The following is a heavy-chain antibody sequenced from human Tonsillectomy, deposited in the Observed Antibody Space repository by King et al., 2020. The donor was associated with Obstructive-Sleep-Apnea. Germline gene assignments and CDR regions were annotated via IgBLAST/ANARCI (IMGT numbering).Heavy chain of an antibody. D-gene: IGHD2-15*01. V-gene: IGHV4-34*01. CDR2: INHSGST. J-gene: IGHJ6*02. CDR1: GGSFSGYY. Sequence: VQLQQWGAGLLKPSETLSLTCAVYGGSFSGYYWSWVRRPPGKGLEWIGEINHSGSTNYNPSLKSRVTIYVDTSKNQLSLKLSSVTAADTAVYYGAGGKGGYCSGGSCPRGMDVWGQGTTVTVSS. CDR3: AGGKGGYCSGGSCPRGMDV.